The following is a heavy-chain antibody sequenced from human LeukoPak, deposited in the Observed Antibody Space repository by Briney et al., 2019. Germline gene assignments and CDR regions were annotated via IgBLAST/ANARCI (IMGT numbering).Heavy chain of an antibody. V-gene: IGHV4-4*02. CDR3: ARDFKGYYYDSSGYNIGGGGVYFDY. CDR1: GGSISSSNW. J-gene: IGHJ4*02. Sequence: SGTLSLTCAVSGGSISSSNWWSWVRRPPGKGLEWIGEIYHSGSTDYNPSLKSRVTISVDTSKNQFSLKLNSVTAADTAVYYCARDFKGYYYDSSGYNIGGGGVYFDYWGQGTLVTVSS. CDR2: IYHSGST. D-gene: IGHD3-22*01.